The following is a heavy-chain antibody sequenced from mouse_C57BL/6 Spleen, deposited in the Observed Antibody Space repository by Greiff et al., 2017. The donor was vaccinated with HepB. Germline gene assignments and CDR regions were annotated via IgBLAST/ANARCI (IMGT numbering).Heavy chain of an antibody. D-gene: IGHD1-1*01. Sequence: EVQLVESGEGLVKPGGSLKLSCAASGFTFSSYAMSWVRQTPEKRLEWVAYISSGGDYIYYADTVKGRFTISRDNARNTLYLQMSSLKSEDTAMYYCTSSYYYGSDYAMDYWGQGTSVTVSS. CDR2: ISSGGDYI. CDR1: GFTFSSYA. CDR3: TSSYYYGSDYAMDY. J-gene: IGHJ4*01. V-gene: IGHV5-9-1*02.